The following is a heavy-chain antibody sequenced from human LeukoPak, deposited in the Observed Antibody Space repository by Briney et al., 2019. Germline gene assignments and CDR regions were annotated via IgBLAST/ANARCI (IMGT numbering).Heavy chain of an antibody. J-gene: IGHJ4*02. CDR1: GDSISSANYY. CDR3: ARREDYYGSGSLDY. Sequence: SETLSLTCTVSGDSISSANYYWGWVRQPPGKGLEWIGSIYFSGSTYYNPSLKSRVTISVDTSKNQFSLKLSSVAAADTAVYYCARREDYYGSGSLDYWGQGTLVTVSS. D-gene: IGHD3-10*01. CDR2: IYFSGST. V-gene: IGHV4-39*01.